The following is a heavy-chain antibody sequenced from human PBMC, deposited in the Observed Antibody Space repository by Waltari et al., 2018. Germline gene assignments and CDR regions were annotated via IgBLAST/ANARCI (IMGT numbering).Heavy chain of an antibody. CDR1: GGSISSYY. J-gene: IGHJ4*02. D-gene: IGHD3-22*01. V-gene: IGHV4-59*01. CDR2: IYYSGST. Sequence: QVQLQESGPGLVKPSETLSLTCTVSGGSISSYYWSWIRQPPGKGREWIGYIYYSGSTNYNPSLKSRVTISVDTSKNQFSLKLSSVTAADTAVYYCARVPGSGYYYFDYWGQGTLVTVSS. CDR3: ARVPGSGYYYFDY.